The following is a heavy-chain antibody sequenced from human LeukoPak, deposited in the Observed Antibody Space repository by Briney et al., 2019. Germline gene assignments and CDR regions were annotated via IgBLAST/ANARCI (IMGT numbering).Heavy chain of an antibody. CDR2: IIPIFGTA. J-gene: IGHJ4*02. D-gene: IGHD5-18*01. Sequence: ASVKVSCKASGGTFSSYAISWVRQAPGQGLEWMGGIIPIFGTANYAQKFQGRVTITADESTSTAYMELSSLRSEGTAVYYCASTPLDSYGYPFDYWGQGTLVTVSS. CDR3: ASTPLDSYGYPFDY. CDR1: GGTFSSYA. V-gene: IGHV1-69*13.